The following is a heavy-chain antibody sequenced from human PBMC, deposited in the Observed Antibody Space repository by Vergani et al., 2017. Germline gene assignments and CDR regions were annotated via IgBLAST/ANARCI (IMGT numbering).Heavy chain of an antibody. CDR3: ARDHNIVGDTGDYWYFDL. D-gene: IGHD1-26*01. Sequence: QVQLVQSGAEVKKPGASVKVSCKASGYTFTSYGISWVRQAPGQGLEWMGWISAYNGNTNYAQKLQGRVTMTTDTSTSTAYMELRSLRSDDTAVYYCARDHNIVGDTGDYWYFDLWGRGTLVTVSS. CDR1: GYTFTSYG. J-gene: IGHJ2*01. V-gene: IGHV1-18*01. CDR2: ISAYNGNT.